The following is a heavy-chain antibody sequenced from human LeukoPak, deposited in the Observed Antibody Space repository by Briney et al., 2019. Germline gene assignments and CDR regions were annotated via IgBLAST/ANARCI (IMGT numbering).Heavy chain of an antibody. D-gene: IGHD3-22*01. CDR2: IRYDGSNK. CDR1: GFTFSSYG. J-gene: IGHJ6*03. V-gene: IGHV3-30*02. CDR3: AKDRKWLHYMDV. Sequence: GGSLRLSCAASGFTFSSYGMHWVRQAPGKGLEWVAFIRYDGSNKYYADSVKGRFTISRDNSKNTLYLQMNSLRAEDTAVYYCAKDRKWLHYMDVWGKGTTVTVSS.